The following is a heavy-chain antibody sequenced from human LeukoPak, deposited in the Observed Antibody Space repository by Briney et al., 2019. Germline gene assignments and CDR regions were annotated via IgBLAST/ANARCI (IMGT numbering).Heavy chain of an antibody. V-gene: IGHV4-39*01. J-gene: IGHJ4*02. D-gene: IGHD6-13*01. Sequence: PSETLSLTCTVSGGSISSSSYYWGWIRQPPGKGLEWIGSIYYSGSTYYNPSLKSRVTISVDTSKNQFSLKLSSVTAADTAVYYCARHAQELGLYYFDYWGQGTLVTVSS. CDR2: IYYSGST. CDR1: GGSISSSSYY. CDR3: ARHAQELGLYYFDY.